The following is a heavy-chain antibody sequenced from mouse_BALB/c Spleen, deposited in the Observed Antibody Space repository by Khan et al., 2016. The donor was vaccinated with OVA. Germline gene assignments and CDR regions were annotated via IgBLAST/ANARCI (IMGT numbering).Heavy chain of an antibody. CDR2: ISDGGSYT. CDR1: GFTFSDYY. J-gene: IGHJ3*01. CDR3: ASGYYGDPFAY. D-gene: IGHD2-13*01. V-gene: IGHV5-4*02. Sequence: EVQLLETGGGLVKPGGSLKLSCAASGFTFSDYYMYWVRQTPEKRLEWVATISDGGSYTYYPDSVKGRFTISRDDAKNNLYLQMSSLKSEDTAMCYCASGYYGDPFAYWGQGTLVTVSA.